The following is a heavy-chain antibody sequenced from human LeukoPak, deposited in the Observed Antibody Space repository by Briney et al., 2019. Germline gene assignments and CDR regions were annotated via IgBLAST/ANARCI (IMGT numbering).Heavy chain of an antibody. CDR3: TREGQDRTFDY. CDR1: GGSISSGGYY. V-gene: IGHV4-31*03. Sequence: TLSLTCTVSGGSISSGGYYWSWIRQHPGKGLEWIGYIYYSGSTYYNPSLKSRVTISVDTSKNQFSLKLSSVTAADTAVYYCTREGQDRTFDYWGQGTLVTVSS. CDR2: IYYSGST. J-gene: IGHJ4*02.